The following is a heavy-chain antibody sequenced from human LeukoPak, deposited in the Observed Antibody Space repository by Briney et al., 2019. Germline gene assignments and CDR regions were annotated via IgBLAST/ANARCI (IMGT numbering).Heavy chain of an antibody. CDR2: IYYTGST. V-gene: IGHV4-59*08. CDR3: ATLQSSGYDYSDY. J-gene: IGHJ4*02. CDR1: GASISSYY. D-gene: IGHD3-22*01. Sequence: SETLSLTCTVSGASISSYYWSWIRQPPGKELEWIGYIYYTGSTDYNPSLKSRVTMSVDTSKKQFSLKLSSVTAADTAVYYCATLQSSGYDYSDYWGQGILVTVSS.